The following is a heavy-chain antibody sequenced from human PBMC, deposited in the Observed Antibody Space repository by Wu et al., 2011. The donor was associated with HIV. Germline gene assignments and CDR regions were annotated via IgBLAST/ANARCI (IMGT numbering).Heavy chain of an antibody. J-gene: IGHJ4*02. CDR1: GYTFNTYA. D-gene: IGHD6-19*01. Sequence: QVQLVQSGAEVKKPGASMKVSCKASGYTFNTYAISWVRQAPGQGLEWMGWISPYDGDTKYPQKLQGRVTMTTDTSTSTAYMELRSLRSDDTAVYYCARDDSSGWPEGFDYWGQGTLVTVSS. V-gene: IGHV1-18*01. CDR2: ISPYDGDT. CDR3: ARDDSSGWPEGFDY.